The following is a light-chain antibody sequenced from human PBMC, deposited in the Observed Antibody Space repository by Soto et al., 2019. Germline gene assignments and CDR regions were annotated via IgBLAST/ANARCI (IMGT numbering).Light chain of an antibody. CDR2: AAS. CDR1: QSVSTH. Sequence: EIVLTQSPATLSLSPGERATLSCRASQSVSTHLAWYQQKPGQAPKLLIYAASTRVTGISARFSGSGSGTEFSLTISSLQSEDFGIYYCLQYNDWPVYTFGQGTKVDIK. J-gene: IGKJ2*01. CDR3: LQYNDWPVYT. V-gene: IGKV3-15*01.